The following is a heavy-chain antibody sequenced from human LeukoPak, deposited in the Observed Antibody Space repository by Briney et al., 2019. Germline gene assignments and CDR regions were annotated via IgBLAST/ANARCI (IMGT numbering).Heavy chain of an antibody. Sequence: GGSLRLSCSASGFIFNTFGMNWVRQAPGKGLEWVSSITSTTTYTYYADSVKGRFTISRDNAKNSLYLQMNSLRAEDTAVFYCARYYYGSGTSFDPWGQGTLVTVSS. CDR2: ITSTTTYT. CDR1: GFIFNTFG. CDR3: ARYYYGSGTSFDP. V-gene: IGHV3-21*01. D-gene: IGHD3-10*01. J-gene: IGHJ5*02.